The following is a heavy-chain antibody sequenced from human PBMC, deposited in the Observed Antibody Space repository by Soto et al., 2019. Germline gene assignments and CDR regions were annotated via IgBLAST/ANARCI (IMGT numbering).Heavy chain of an antibody. D-gene: IGHD2-21*02. CDR2: IIPIFGTA. Sequence: SVKVSCKASGYAFTNYGISWVRQAPGEGLEWMGGIIPIFGTANYAQKFQGRVTITADESTSTAYMEMSSLRSEDTAVYYCARDRRVVTDPSGNWFDTWGQGTPVTVSS. V-gene: IGHV1-69*13. J-gene: IGHJ5*02. CDR1: GYAFTNYG. CDR3: ARDRRVVTDPSGNWFDT.